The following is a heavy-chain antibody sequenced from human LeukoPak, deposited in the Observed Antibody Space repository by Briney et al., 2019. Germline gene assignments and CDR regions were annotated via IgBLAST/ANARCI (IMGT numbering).Heavy chain of an antibody. CDR2: INPSGGST. Sequence: ASVKVSCKASGYTFTGYYMHWVRQAPGQGLEWMGIINPSGGSTSYAQKSQGRVTMTRDTSTSTVYMELSSLRSEDTAVYYCARGHDVLVSGSYYNVNWFDPWGQGTLVTVSS. V-gene: IGHV1-46*01. J-gene: IGHJ5*02. D-gene: IGHD3-10*01. CDR3: ARGHDVLVSGSYYNVNWFDP. CDR1: GYTFTGYY.